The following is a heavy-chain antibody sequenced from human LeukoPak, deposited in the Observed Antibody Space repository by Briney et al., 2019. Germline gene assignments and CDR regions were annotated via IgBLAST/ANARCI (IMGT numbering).Heavy chain of an antibody. D-gene: IGHD2-2*01. CDR2: ISYDGSNK. CDR3: AKVRDCSSTSCYRNYGMDV. V-gene: IGHV3-30-3*01. J-gene: IGHJ6*02. Sequence: PGGSLRLSCAASGFTFSSYAMHWVRQAPGKGLEWVAVISYDGSNKYYADSVKGRFTISRDNSKNTLYLQMNSLRAEDTAVYYCAKVRDCSSTSCYRNYGMDVWGQGTTVTVSS. CDR1: GFTFSSYA.